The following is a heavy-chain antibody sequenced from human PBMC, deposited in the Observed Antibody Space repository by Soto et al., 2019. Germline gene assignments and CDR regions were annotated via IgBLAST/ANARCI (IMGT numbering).Heavy chain of an antibody. Sequence: QGPGKGPAWVSSITVSGGSTYYADSVRGLISTSRDNSKSRLFLQMNSLRADATAVYYCAKIAF. V-gene: IGHV3-23*01. J-gene: IGHJ3*01. CDR3: AKIAF. CDR2: ITVSGGST.